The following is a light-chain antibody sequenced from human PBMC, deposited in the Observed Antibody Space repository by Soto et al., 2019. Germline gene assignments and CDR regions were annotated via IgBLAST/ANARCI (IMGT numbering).Light chain of an antibody. V-gene: IGLV2-14*01. J-gene: IGLJ2*01. Sequence: QSALPQPASVSGSPGQSITISCTGTSSDVGGYNYVSWYQQHPGKAPKLMIFDVSNRPSGVSNRFSGSKSGNTASLTISGLQAEDEADYYCRSFTSSSTLVFGGGTKVTVL. CDR1: SSDVGGYNY. CDR2: DVS. CDR3: RSFTSSSTLV.